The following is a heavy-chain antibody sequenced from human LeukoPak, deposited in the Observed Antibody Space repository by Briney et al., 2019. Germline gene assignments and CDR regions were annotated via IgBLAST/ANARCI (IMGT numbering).Heavy chain of an antibody. CDR3: AHSPHYSIVVVPAAIPGWFDP. D-gene: IGHD2-2*02. J-gene: IGHJ5*02. Sequence: TESGPTLVKPTQTLTLTCTFSGFSLSTSGVGVGWIRQPPGKALEWLALIYWNDDKRYSPSLKSRLTITKDTSKNQVVLTMTNMDPVDTATYYCAHSPHYSIVVVPAAIPGWFDPWGQGTLVTVSS. CDR2: IYWNDDK. CDR1: GFSLSTSGVG. V-gene: IGHV2-5*01.